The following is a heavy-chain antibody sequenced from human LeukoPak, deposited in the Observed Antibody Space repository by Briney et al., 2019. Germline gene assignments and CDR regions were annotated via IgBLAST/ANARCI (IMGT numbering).Heavy chain of an antibody. CDR2: INHSGST. D-gene: IGHD6-6*01. CDR3: ARGRGIVARRFDP. V-gene: IGHV4-34*01. J-gene: IGHJ5*02. CDR1: GGSFSGHY. Sequence: PSETLSLTCAVYGGSFSGHYWSWIRQPPGKGLEWIGEINHSGSTNYNPSLKSRVTISVDTSKNQFSLKLSSVTAADTAVYYCARGRGIVARRFDPWGQGTLVTVSS.